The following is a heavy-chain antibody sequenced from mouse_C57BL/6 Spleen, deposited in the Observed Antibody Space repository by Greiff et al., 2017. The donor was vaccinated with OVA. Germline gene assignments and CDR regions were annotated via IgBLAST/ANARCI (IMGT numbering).Heavy chain of an antibody. CDR1: GFTFSSYA. CDR3: ARDGPMDY. Sequence: EVQLVESGGGLVKPGGSLKLSCAASGFTFSSYAMSWVRQTPEKRLEWVATISDGGSYTYYPDNVKGRFTISRDNAKNNLYLQMSHLKSEDTAMYYCARDGPMDYWGQGTSVTVSS. CDR2: ISDGGSYT. V-gene: IGHV5-4*01. J-gene: IGHJ4*01.